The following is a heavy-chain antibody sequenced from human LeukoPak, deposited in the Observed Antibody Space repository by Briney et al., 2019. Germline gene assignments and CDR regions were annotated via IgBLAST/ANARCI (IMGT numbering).Heavy chain of an antibody. J-gene: IGHJ4*02. CDR3: VRLYDSSGYHFDY. CDR2: IYPGDSDT. D-gene: IGHD3-22*01. Sequence: GESLKISCKGSGYSFTSYWISWVRQMPGKGLEWMGIIYPGDSDTRYSPSFQGQVTISTDKSISTAYLQWSSLKASDTAMYYCVRLYDSSGYHFDYWGQGTLVTVSS. V-gene: IGHV5-51*01. CDR1: GYSFTSYW.